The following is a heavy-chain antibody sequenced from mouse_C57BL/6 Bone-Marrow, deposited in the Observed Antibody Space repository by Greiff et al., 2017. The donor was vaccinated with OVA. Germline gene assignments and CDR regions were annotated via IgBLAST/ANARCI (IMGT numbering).Heavy chain of an antibody. V-gene: IGHV1-69*01. CDR2: IDPSDSYT. J-gene: IGHJ2*01. CDR3: ARRTTGGY. Sequence: VQLQQPGAELVKPRASVKMSCKASGYTFTSYWMHWVKQRPGQGLEWIGEIDPSDSYTNYNQKFKGKSTLTVDKSSSTAYMQLSSLTSEDTAVYYCARRTTGGYWGQGTTLTVSS. D-gene: IGHD1-1*01. CDR1: GYTFTSYW.